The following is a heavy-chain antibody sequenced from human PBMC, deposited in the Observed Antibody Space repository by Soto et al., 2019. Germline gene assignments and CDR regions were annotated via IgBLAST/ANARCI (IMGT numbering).Heavy chain of an antibody. D-gene: IGHD3-16*01. CDR2: ISNSGTAT. Sequence: GGSLILSCVASGFTFSSTAMSWVRQAPGKGLDWVSAISNSGTATYYADAVKGRFTISRDNSDNTLFLQMSSLSADDTAVYYCTSGGYWGLGTLVTVSS. J-gene: IGHJ4*02. V-gene: IGHV3-23*01. CDR1: GFTFSSTA. CDR3: TSGGY.